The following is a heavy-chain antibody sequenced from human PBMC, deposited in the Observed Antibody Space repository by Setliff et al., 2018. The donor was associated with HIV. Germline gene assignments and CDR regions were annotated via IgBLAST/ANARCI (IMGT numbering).Heavy chain of an antibody. D-gene: IGHD2-21*02. V-gene: IGHV4-34*01. CDR1: GVPFSDYY. CDR3: AITIVGVTTQDY. CDR2: VNHNGNI. Sequence: PSETLSLTCGLNGVPFSDYYWNWIRQSPGKGLEWIVEVNHNGNINYNPSLQSRVTVSVDTSKPQFSLKMNSVTAADTAVYYCAITIVGVTTQDYWGQGTPVTVSS. J-gene: IGHJ4*02.